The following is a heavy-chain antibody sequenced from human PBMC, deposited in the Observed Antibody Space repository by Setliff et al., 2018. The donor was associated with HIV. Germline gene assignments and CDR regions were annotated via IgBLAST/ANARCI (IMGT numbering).Heavy chain of an antibody. J-gene: IGHJ4*02. CDR2: INHSGSG. V-gene: IGHV4-34*01. CDR3: ARGLQYYDSGSYSEDY. D-gene: IGHD3-10*01. CDR1: GGSFSGYY. Sequence: EPLSLTCALYGGSFSGYYWSWIRQPPGKGLEWIGEINHSGSGNYNPSLTSRVTISLDTSKNQFSLKLSSVTAADTAVYYCARGLQYYDSGSYSEDYWGQGTLVTVSS.